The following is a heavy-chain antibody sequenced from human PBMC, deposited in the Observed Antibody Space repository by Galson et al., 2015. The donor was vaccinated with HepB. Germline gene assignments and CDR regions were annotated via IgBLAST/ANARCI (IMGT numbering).Heavy chain of an antibody. D-gene: IGHD6-13*01. CDR1: GFSISRYA. CDR2: ISNNGGST. Sequence: SLRLSCAASGFSISRYAMHWVRQAPGKELEYVSSISNNGGSTYYAHSVKGRFTISRDESKNTLYLQMGSLRADDMAVYYCARGVLLAAGGAPFDNWGQGILVTVSS. CDR3: ARGVLLAAGGAPFDN. J-gene: IGHJ4*02. V-gene: IGHV3-64*01.